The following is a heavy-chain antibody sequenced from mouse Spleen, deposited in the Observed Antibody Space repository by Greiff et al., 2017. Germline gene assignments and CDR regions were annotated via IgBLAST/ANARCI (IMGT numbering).Heavy chain of an antibody. V-gene: IGHV4-1*02. Sequence: EVQLVESGGGLVQPGGSLKLSCAASGFDFSRYWMSWVRQAPGKGLEWIGEINPDSSTINYTPSLKDKFIISRDNAKNTLYLQMSKVRSEDTALYYCARGDYYDYYAMDYWGQGTSVTVSS. CDR2: INPDSSTI. D-gene: IGHD2-1*01. CDR3: ARGDYYDYYAMDY. J-gene: IGHJ4*01. CDR1: GFDFSRYW.